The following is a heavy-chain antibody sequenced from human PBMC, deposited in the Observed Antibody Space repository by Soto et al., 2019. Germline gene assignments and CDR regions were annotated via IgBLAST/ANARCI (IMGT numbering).Heavy chain of an antibody. J-gene: IGHJ4*01. Sequence: PGGSLRLSCAASGFTFSSYGMHWVRQAPGKGLEWVAVISYDGSNKYYADSVKGRFTISRDNSKNTLYLQMNSLRAEDTAVYYCAREIPIVDTAMVGGYFDYWGQGTLVTVSS. V-gene: IGHV3-30*03. D-gene: IGHD5-18*01. CDR3: AREIPIVDTAMVGGYFDY. CDR1: GFTFSSYG. CDR2: ISYDGSNK.